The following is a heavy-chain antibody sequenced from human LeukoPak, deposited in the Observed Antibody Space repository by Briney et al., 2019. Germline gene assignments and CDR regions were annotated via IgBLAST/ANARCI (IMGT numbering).Heavy chain of an antibody. CDR2: IYSGDST. Sequence: GGSLRLTCAASGFTVSSNYMSWVRQAPGKGLEWVSVIYSGDSTYYADSVKGRFTISRDNSKNTLYLQMNSLRAEDTAVYYCAKSSSPKRPFDYWGQGTLVTVSS. J-gene: IGHJ4*02. CDR3: AKSSSPKRPFDY. CDR1: GFTVSSNY. D-gene: IGHD6-6*01. V-gene: IGHV3-66*02.